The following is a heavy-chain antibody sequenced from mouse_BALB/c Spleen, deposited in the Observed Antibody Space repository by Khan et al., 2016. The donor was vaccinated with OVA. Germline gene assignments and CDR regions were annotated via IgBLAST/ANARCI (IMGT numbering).Heavy chain of an antibody. CDR1: GYIFTSYW. CDR3: AREEALYYFAY. Sequence: QVQLKQSGAELVRPGASVKLSCKTSGYIFTSYWIHWVKQRSGQGLEWIARIYPGTDNTYYNEKLRDKATLTADKSSSTAYIQLSSLKPEDSAVYFCAREEALYYFAYWGQGTTLTVSS. CDR2: IYPGTDNT. V-gene: IGHV1-76*01. D-gene: IGHD1-1*01. J-gene: IGHJ2*01.